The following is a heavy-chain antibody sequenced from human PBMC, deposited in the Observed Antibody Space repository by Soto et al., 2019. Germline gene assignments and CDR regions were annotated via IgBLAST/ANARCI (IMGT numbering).Heavy chain of an antibody. V-gene: IGHV3-30*03. J-gene: IGHJ4*02. CDR2: ISYDGSNK. D-gene: IGHD2-2*01. Sequence: GGSLRLCCAASGFTFSSYGMHWVRQAPGKGLEWVAIISYDGSNKYYADSVKGRFTISRDNSKNTLYLQMNSLRAEDTAFYYCVRGASLKFDYWGQGTLVTVSS. CDR1: GFTFSSYG. CDR3: VRGASLKFDY.